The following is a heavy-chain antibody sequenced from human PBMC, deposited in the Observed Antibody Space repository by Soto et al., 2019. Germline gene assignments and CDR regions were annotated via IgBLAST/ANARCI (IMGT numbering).Heavy chain of an antibody. CDR3: ARESLARSAFDI. J-gene: IGHJ3*02. CDR1: GFTVSSHY. D-gene: IGHD3-3*02. CDR2: IYSGGST. V-gene: IGHV3-53*01. Sequence: GSLRLACAAAGFTVSSHYMSWVRQAPGKGLEWVSVIYSGGSTYYADSVKGRFTISRDNSKNTLYLQMNSLRAEDTAVYYCARESLARSAFDIWGQGTMVTVSS.